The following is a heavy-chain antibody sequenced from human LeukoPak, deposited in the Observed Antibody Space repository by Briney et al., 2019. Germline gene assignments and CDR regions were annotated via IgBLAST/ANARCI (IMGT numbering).Heavy chain of an antibody. CDR1: GGSISSGSYY. CDR2: IYTSGST. J-gene: IGHJ6*03. D-gene: IGHD2-2*01. CDR3: ARGGTMYYYYYMDV. V-gene: IGHV4-61*02. Sequence: SETLSLTCTVSGGSISSGSYYWSWIRQPAGKGLEWIGRIYTSGSTNYNPSLKSRVTTSVDTSKNQFSLKLSSVTAADTAVYYCARGGTMYYYYYMDVWGKGTTVTISS.